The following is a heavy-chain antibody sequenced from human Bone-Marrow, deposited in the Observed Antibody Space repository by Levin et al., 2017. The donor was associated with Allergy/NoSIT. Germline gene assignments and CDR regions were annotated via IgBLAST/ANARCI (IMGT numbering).Heavy chain of an antibody. V-gene: IGHV3-23*01. CDR2: MSGSGDAT. CDR3: ARDSSTDNYWSDYYVRWFDP. J-gene: IGHJ5*02. D-gene: IGHD3-3*01. CDR1: GFTFSSYA. Sequence: GESLKISCVVSGFTFSSYAMSWVRQVPGKGLEWVSHMSGSGDATYYADSVKGRFVISRDNSKNTVYLQMNNLRVEDTAVYYCARDSSTDNYWSDYYVRWFDPWGQGTQVTVSS.